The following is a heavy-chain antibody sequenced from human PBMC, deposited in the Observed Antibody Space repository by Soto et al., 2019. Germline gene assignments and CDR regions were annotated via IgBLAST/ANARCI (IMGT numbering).Heavy chain of an antibody. CDR3: AFESAADCSGGSCYGY. CDR2: ISSSGSTI. CDR1: GFTFSSYE. J-gene: IGHJ4*02. D-gene: IGHD2-15*01. V-gene: IGHV3-48*03. Sequence: GGSLRLSCAASGFTFSSYEMNWVRQAPGKGLEWVSYISSSGSTIYYAASVKGRFTISRDNAKNSLYLQMNSLRAEDTAVYYCAFESAADCSGGSCYGYWGQGTLVTVSS.